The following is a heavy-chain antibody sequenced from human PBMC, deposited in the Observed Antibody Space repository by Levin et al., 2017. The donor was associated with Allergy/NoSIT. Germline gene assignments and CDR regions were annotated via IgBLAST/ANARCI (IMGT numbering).Heavy chain of an antibody. V-gene: IGHV1-18*01. CDR1: GYTFTSYG. J-gene: IGHJ4*02. CDR2: ISAYNGNT. D-gene: IGHD3-10*01. CDR3: ARAILWFGELKESDY. Sequence: GESLKISCKASGYTFTSYGISWVRQAPGQGLEWMGWISAYNGNTNYAQKLQGRVTMTTDTSTSTAYMELRSLRSDDTAVYYCARAILWFGELKESDYWGQGTLVTVSS.